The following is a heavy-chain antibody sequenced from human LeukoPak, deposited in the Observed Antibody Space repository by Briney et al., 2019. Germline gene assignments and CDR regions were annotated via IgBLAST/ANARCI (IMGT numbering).Heavy chain of an antibody. D-gene: IGHD5-18*01. CDR2: IYHSGGT. CDR3: ARGVYSYGYGIYFDY. Sequence: SETLSLTCTVSGYSISSGYYWGWIRPPPGKELEWIGSIYHSGGTYYNPSLKSRVTISVDTSKNQFSLKLSSVTAADTAVYYCARGVYSYGYGIYFDYWGQGTLVTVSS. V-gene: IGHV4-38-2*02. J-gene: IGHJ4*02. CDR1: GYSISSGYY.